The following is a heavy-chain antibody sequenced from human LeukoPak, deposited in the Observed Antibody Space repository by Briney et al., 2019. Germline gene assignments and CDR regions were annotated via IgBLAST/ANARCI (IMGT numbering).Heavy chain of an antibody. J-gene: IGHJ4*02. Sequence: GGSLRLSCAASGFTFSNAWMSWVRRAPGKGLEWVGRIKSKTDGGTTDYAAPVKGRFTISRDDPKNTLYLQMNSLKTEDTAVYHCTTERWDSSSWNPFDYWGQGTLVTVSS. CDR1: GFTFSNAW. D-gene: IGHD6-13*01. V-gene: IGHV3-15*01. CDR2: IKSKTDGGTT. CDR3: TTERWDSSSWNPFDY.